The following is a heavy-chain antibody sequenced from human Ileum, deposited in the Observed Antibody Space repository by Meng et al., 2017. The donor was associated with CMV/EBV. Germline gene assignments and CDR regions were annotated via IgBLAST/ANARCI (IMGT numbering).Heavy chain of an antibody. D-gene: IGHD3-10*01. CDR3: GRAGARGVPVDM. J-gene: IGHJ4*02. V-gene: IGHV4-4*07. CDR2: LRTSGTT. Sequence: VQVQASGPGLVKPSETLSLTCIVSGDSIIGYHWTWIRKPAGKGLEWIGRLRTSGTTDHNPSLKSRVTLSIDTSKNQFSLKLNSVTAADTAVYYCGRAGARGVPVDMWGQGTLVTVSS. CDR1: GDSIIGYH.